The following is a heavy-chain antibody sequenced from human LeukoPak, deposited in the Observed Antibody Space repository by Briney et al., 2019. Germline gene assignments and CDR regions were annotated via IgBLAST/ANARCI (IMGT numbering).Heavy chain of an antibody. V-gene: IGHV3-7*03. CDR3: ARDNRASYYYYYMDV. CDR1: GFTFRNYR. Sequence: GGSPRLSCTASGFTFRNYRMSWVRQAPGKGLEWVANIKQDGSEKYYVDSVKGRFTISRDNSKNTLYLQMNSLRAEDTAVYYCARDNRASYYYYYMDVWGKGTTVTVSS. J-gene: IGHJ6*03. CDR2: IKQDGSEK.